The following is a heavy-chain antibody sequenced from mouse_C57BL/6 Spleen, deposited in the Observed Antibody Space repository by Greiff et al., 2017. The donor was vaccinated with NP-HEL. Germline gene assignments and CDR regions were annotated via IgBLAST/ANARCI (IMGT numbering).Heavy chain of an antibody. Sequence: EVKVVESGGGLVKPGGSLKLSCAASGFTFSDYGMHWVRQAPEKGLEWVAYISSGSSTIYYADTVKGRFTISRDNAKNTMFLQMTSLRSEDTAMYYYARRGNTVVTDYWGQGTTLTVSS. CDR2: ISSGSSTI. CDR1: GFTFSDYG. D-gene: IGHD1-1*01. J-gene: IGHJ2*01. V-gene: IGHV5-17*01. CDR3: ARRGNTVVTDY.